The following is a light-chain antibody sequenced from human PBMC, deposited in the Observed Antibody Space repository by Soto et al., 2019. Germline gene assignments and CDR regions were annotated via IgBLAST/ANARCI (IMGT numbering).Light chain of an antibody. CDR1: QSISSH. J-gene: IGKJ4*01. CDR3: QQRPNWPLT. CDR2: DAS. Sequence: EIVLTQSPATLSLSPGERATLSCRASQSISSHLAWYQQKPGQAPRLLIYDASNRATGIPVRFSGSGSGTDLNLTINSLEPEDFAVYYYQQRPNWPLTFGGGTKVENK. V-gene: IGKV3-11*01.